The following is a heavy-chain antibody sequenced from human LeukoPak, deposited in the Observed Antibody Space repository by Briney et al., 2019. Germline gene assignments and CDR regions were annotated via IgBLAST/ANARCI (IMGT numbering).Heavy chain of an antibody. V-gene: IGHV3-30*02. D-gene: IGHD2-2*01. CDR3: AKRGQVVPAANWFDP. CDR2: IRYDGSNK. Sequence: GGSLRLSCAASGFTFSSYGMHWVRQAPGKGLEWVAFIRYDGSNKYYADSVKGRFTISRDNSKNTLYLQMNSLRAEDTAVYYCAKRGQVVPAANWFDPWGQGTLVTVSS. J-gene: IGHJ5*02. CDR1: GFTFSSYG.